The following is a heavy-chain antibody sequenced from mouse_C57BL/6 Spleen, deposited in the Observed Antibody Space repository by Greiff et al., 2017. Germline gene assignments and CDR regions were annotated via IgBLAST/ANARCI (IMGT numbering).Heavy chain of an antibody. CDR2: ISSGGSYT. V-gene: IGHV5-6*01. J-gene: IGHJ2*01. CDR3: ARHRETAPAKWGDYFDY. Sequence: EVMLVESGGDLVKPGGSLKLSCAASGFTFSSYGMSWVRQTPDKRLEWVATISSGGSYTYYPDSVKGRFTLSRDNAKNTLYLQMSSLKSEDTAMYYCARHRETAPAKWGDYFDYWGQGTTLTVSS. D-gene: IGHD3-2*01. CDR1: GFTFSSYG.